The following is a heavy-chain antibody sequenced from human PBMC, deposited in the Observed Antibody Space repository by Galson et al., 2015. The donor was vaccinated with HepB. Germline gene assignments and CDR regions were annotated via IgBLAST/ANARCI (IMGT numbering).Heavy chain of an antibody. Sequence: SLRLSCAASGFTFSGSAMHWVRQASGKGLEWVGRIRSKANSYATAYAASVKGRFTIPRDDSKNTAYLQMNSLKTEDTAVYYCGSSGSYYRPVDYWGQGTLVTVSS. V-gene: IGHV3-73*01. CDR1: GFTFSGSA. D-gene: IGHD3-10*01. CDR2: IRSKANSYAT. CDR3: GSSGSYYRPVDY. J-gene: IGHJ4*02.